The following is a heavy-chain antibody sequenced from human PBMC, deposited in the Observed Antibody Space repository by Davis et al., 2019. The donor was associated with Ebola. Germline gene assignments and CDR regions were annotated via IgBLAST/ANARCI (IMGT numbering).Heavy chain of an antibody. V-gene: IGHV4-39*01. D-gene: IGHD1-26*01. CDR2: IYYSGST. J-gene: IGHJ4*02. CDR3: ARQVYSGSYYFDY. Sequence: SETLSLTCTVSGGSISSSSYYWGWIRQPPGKGLEWIGRIYYSGSTYYNPSLKSRVTISVDTSKNQFSLKLSSVTAADTAVYYCARQVYSGSYYFDYWGQGTLVTVSS. CDR1: GGSISSSSYY.